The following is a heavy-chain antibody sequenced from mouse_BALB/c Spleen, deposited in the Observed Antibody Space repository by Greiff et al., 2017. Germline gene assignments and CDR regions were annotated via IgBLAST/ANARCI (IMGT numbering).Heavy chain of an antibody. D-gene: IGHD1-2*01. CDR3: AREGERNYGAMDY. CDR2: ISYDGSN. J-gene: IGHJ4*01. CDR1: GYSITSGYY. Sequence: EVKLMESGPGLVKPSQSLSLTCSVTGYSITSGYYWNWIRQFPGNKLEWRGYISYDGSNNYNQSLKNRISITRDTSKNQFFLKLNSVTTEDTATYYCAREGERNYGAMDYWGQGTSVTVSS. V-gene: IGHV3-6*02.